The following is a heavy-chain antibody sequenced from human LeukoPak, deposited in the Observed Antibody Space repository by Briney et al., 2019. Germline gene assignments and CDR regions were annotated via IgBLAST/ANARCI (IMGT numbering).Heavy chain of an antibody. Sequence: SETLSLTCTVSGGSISSYYWSWIRQPAGKGLECIARMHTSGATDYNPSLKSRVTMSLDTSKNQFSLKLSSVTAADTAVYYCARDRANNWSQDWFDPWGQGTLVTASS. CDR2: MHTSGAT. V-gene: IGHV4-4*07. D-gene: IGHD1-1*01. CDR1: GGSISSYY. J-gene: IGHJ5*02. CDR3: ARDRANNWSQDWFDP.